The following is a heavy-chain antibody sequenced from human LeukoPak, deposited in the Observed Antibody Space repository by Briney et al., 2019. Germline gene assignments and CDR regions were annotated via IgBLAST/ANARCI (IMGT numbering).Heavy chain of an antibody. D-gene: IGHD3-3*01. Sequence: PGGSLRLSCAASGFTFDDYAMHWVRQAPGKGLEWVSGISWNSGSIGYADSVKGRFTISRDNSKNTLYLQMNSLRAEDTAVYYCANVYDFWSGYFDYWGQGTLVTVSS. V-gene: IGHV3-9*01. CDR1: GFTFDDYA. CDR3: ANVYDFWSGYFDY. CDR2: ISWNSGSI. J-gene: IGHJ4*02.